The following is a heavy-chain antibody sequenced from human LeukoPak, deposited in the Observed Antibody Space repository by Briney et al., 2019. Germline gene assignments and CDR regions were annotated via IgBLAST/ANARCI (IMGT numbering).Heavy chain of an antibody. Sequence: VGSLRLSCAVSGFTFSRYNMNWVRQAPGKGLEWVSSISSSSMYIFYADSVKGRFTISRDNAKNSLFLQMDSLRAEDTAMYYCARVDCSESNCYLDYWGQGTLVTVSS. CDR3: ARVDCSESNCYLDY. J-gene: IGHJ4*02. CDR1: GFTFSRYN. D-gene: IGHD2-15*01. V-gene: IGHV3-21*01. CDR2: ISSSSMYI.